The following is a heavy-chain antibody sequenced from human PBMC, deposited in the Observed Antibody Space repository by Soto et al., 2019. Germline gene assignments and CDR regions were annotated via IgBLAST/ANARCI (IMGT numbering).Heavy chain of an antibody. D-gene: IGHD3-22*01. V-gene: IGHV3-11*01. J-gene: IGHJ4*02. CDR2: ISGGGSTI. CDR1: GFTFSDYY. CDR3: ARVRGYYDSSGFDY. Sequence: GGSLRLSCAASGFTFSDYYMSWIRQAPGKGLEWLSYISGGGSTINYADSVKGRFTISRDNAKKSLYLQINSLRAEDTAVYYCARVRGYYDSSGFDYWGQGTLVTVS.